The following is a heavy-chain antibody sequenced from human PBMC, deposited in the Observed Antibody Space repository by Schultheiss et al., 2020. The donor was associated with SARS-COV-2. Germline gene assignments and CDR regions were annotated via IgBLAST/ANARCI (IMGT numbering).Heavy chain of an antibody. Sequence: SETLSLTCTVSGGSISSSSYYWGWIRQPPGKGLEWIGEIYHSGSTNYNPSLKSRVTISVDKSKNQFFLHLNSVTPEDTAVYYCARDLNGSFGYWGQGTLVTVSS. CDR1: GGSISSSSYY. CDR3: ARDLNGSFGY. V-gene: IGHV4-39*07. J-gene: IGHJ4*02. CDR2: IYHSGST. D-gene: IGHD1-26*01.